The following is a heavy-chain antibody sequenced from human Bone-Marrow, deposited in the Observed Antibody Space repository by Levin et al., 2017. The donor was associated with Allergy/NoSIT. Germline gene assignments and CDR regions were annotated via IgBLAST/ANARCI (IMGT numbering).Heavy chain of an antibody. V-gene: IGHV4-30-4*01. CDR2: IYYTGTT. CDR1: GASIRSGDYF. Sequence: PSETLSLTCTVSGASIRSGDYFWSWIRQPPGKGLEWVGYIYYTGTTYYNPSLESRLTISVDTSKNQFYLNLTSVTAADTAVFYCARERGGKYCAASSCDANSFDIWCQGTLVTVSS. J-gene: IGHJ3*02. D-gene: IGHD2-2*01. CDR3: ARERGGKYCAASSCDANSFDI.